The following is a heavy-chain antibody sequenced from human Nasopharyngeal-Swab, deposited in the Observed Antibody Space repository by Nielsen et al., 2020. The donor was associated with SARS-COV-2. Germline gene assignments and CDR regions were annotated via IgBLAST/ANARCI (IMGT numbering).Heavy chain of an antibody. CDR2: IRTGANGGTT. Sequence: GESLKISCTGSGFNFGDYALSWVRQAPGKGLEWIAFIRTGANGGTTESAASVAGRFTVSRDDSKTIAYLQMNSLRIEDTAVYYCTAQERYGYGFLYFDYWGRGTLVSVSS. CDR1: GFNFGDYA. CDR3: TAQERYGYGFLYFDY. J-gene: IGHJ4*02. V-gene: IGHV3-49*04. D-gene: IGHD5-18*01.